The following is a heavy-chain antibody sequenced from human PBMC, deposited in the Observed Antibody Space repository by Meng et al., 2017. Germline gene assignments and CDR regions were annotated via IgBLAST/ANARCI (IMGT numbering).Heavy chain of an antibody. Sequence: ASVKVSCKASGYTFTSYAMNWVRQAPGQGLEWMGWINTNTGNPTYAQGFTGRFVFSLDTSVSTAYLQISSLKAEDTAVYYCARPPRRYYDSSGYYKVAEYFQHWGHGTRVTVSS. J-gene: IGHJ1*01. D-gene: IGHD3-22*01. V-gene: IGHV7-4-1*02. CDR3: ARPPRRYYDSSGYYKVAEYFQH. CDR1: GYTFTSYA. CDR2: INTNTGNP.